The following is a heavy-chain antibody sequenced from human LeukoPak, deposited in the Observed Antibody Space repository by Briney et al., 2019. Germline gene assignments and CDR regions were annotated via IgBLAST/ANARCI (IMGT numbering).Heavy chain of an antibody. D-gene: IGHD6-13*01. CDR2: IYHSGST. Sequence: PSETLSLTCAVSGGSISSNNWWSWVRQPPGKGLEWIGEIYHSGSTNYNPSLKSRVTISVDKSKNQFSLKLSSVTAADTAVYYCARDLRSSWPNFDYWGQGTLVTVSS. CDR3: ARDLRSSWPNFDY. V-gene: IGHV4-4*02. CDR1: GGSISSNNW. J-gene: IGHJ4*02.